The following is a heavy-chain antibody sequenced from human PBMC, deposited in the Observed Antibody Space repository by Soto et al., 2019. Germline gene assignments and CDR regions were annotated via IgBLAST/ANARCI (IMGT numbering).Heavy chain of an antibody. Sequence: GGSLRLSCAASGFTFSNYAMDWVRQAPGKGLEWVSAISGSGASTYYTDSVKGRFTISRDNSKNTLYLQMNILRADDTAVYYCAKEVYGRGGDSWGQGTLVTVSS. D-gene: IGHD3-10*01. CDR2: ISGSGAST. V-gene: IGHV3-23*01. CDR3: AKEVYGRGGDS. J-gene: IGHJ4*02. CDR1: GFTFSNYA.